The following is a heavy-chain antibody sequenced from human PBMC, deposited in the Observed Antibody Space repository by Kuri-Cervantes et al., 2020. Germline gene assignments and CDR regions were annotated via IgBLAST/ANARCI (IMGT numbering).Heavy chain of an antibody. CDR1: GFTFSSYS. CDR3: ARDRFWEYYYYYYMDV. D-gene: IGHD3-3*01. J-gene: IGHJ6*03. V-gene: IGHV3-48*01. CDR2: ISSSSSTI. Sequence: GESLKISCAASGFTFSSYSMNWVRQAPGKGLEWVSYISSSSSTIYYADSVKGRFTISRDNAKNSLYLQMNSLRAEDTAVYYCARDRFWEYYYYYYMDVWGKGTTVTVSS.